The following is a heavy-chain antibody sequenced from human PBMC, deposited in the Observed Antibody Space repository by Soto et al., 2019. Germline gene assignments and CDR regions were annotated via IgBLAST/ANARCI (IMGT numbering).Heavy chain of an antibody. V-gene: IGHV3-33*01. J-gene: IGHJ5*02. CDR2: IWYDGSNK. CDR3: ARDVGYCSSTSCYDNWFDP. Sequence: GGSLRLSCAASGFTFSSYGMHWVRQAPGKGLEWVAVIWYDGSNKYYADSVKGRFTISRDNSKNTLYLQMNSLRAEDTAVYYSARDVGYCSSTSCYDNWFDPWGQGTLVTVSS. CDR1: GFTFSSYG. D-gene: IGHD2-2*01.